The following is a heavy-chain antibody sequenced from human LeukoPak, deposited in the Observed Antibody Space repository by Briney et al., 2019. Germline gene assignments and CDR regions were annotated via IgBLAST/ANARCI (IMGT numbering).Heavy chain of an antibody. CDR3: ARERGTYYDSSGYSFDY. CDR2: INPSGGST. D-gene: IGHD3-22*01. Sequence: ASVKASCKASGYTFTSYYMHWVRQAPGQGLEWMGIINPSGGSTSYAQKFQGRVTMTRDTSTSTVYMELSSLRSEDTAVYYCARERGTYYDSSGYSFDYWGQGTLVTVSS. V-gene: IGHV1-46*01. J-gene: IGHJ4*02. CDR1: GYTFTSYY.